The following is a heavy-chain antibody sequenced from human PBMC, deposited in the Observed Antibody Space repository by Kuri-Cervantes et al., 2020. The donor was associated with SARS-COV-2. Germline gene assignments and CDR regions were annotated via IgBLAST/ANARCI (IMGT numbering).Heavy chain of an antibody. CDR3: AKDRAPRSSDYFDY. Sequence: GGSLRLSCVASGFSFSSYGMHWVRQTPGKGLEWVAFVRYDGKTKYYADSVKGRFTISRDNSKNTLYLQMTSLRAEDTAVYYCAKDRAPRSSDYFDYWGQGTLVTVSS. D-gene: IGHD6-25*01. J-gene: IGHJ4*02. CDR1: GFSFSSYG. V-gene: IGHV3-30*02. CDR2: VRYDGKTK.